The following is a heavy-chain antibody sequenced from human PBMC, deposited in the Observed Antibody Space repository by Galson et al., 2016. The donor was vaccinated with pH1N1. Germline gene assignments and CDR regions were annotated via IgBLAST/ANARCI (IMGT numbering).Heavy chain of an antibody. CDR3: AREDWCYGDTYYNGMDV. J-gene: IGHJ6*02. V-gene: IGHV3-30-3*01. Sequence: SLRLSCAASGFSFDTFAMHWVRQAPGKGLEWVAFISYNGHDQYYADSLKGRFIISRDNSKNTLYLQLNSLRTEDTAVFYCAREDWCYGDTYYNGMDVWGQGTTVTVPS. CDR1: GFSFDTFA. CDR2: ISYNGHDQ. D-gene: IGHD4-17*01.